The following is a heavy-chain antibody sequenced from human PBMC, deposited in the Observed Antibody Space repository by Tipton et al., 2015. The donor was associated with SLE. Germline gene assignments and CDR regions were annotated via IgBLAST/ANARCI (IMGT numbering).Heavy chain of an antibody. CDR3: ARDLAPA. V-gene: IGHV4-39*07. J-gene: IGHJ4*02. CDR1: GGSISSSSYY. Sequence: TLSLTCTVSGGSISSSSYYWGWIRQPPGKGLEWIGGIYYSGSTYYNPSLKSRVTISVDTSKNQFSLKLSSVTAADTAVYYCARDLAPAWGQGTLVTVSS. CDR2: IYYSGST.